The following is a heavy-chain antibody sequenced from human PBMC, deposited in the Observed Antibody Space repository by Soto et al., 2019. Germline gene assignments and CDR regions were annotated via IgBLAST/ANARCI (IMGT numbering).Heavy chain of an antibody. CDR1: GGSISSYY. CDR3: TRDVPSYGDYGNGYFDS. CDR2: IHYSGST. J-gene: IGHJ4*02. V-gene: IGHV4-59*01. Sequence: SETLSLTCTVSGGSISSYYWSWIRQPPGKGLEWIGQIHYSGSTNYNPSLRSRVTISVDTSKNQFSLKLSSVIAADTAVYYCTRDVPSYGDYGNGYFDSWGQGTLVTVSS. D-gene: IGHD4-17*01.